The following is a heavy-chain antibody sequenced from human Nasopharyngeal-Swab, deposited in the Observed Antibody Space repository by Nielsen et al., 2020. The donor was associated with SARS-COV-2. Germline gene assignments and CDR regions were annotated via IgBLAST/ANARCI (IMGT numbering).Heavy chain of an antibody. J-gene: IGHJ6*02. V-gene: IGHV1-69*01. CDR3: ARAITYYYDGSGSPSYGLDV. D-gene: IGHD3-22*01. Sequence: WGRHAPGQGLEWVGGLIPVFGTTHYSQKFQDRLRVTADASTDTAYMELSSLRSDDTAVYYCARAITYYYDGSGSPSYGLDVWGQGTTVTVSS. CDR2: LIPVFGTT.